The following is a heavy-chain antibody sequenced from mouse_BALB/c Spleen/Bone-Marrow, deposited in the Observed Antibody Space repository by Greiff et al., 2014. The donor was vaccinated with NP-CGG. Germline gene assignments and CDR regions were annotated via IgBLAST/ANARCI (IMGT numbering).Heavy chain of an antibody. CDR1: GFNIKDTY. J-gene: IGHJ4*01. V-gene: IGHV14-3*02. CDR3: ARDSPYAMDY. CDR2: IDPANGNT. Sequence: VQLQQSGAELVKPGASVKLSCTASGFNIKDTYMHWVKQRPERGLEWIGRIDPANGNTKYDPKFQGKATITADTSSNTAYLQLSSLTSEDTAVYYCARDSPYAMDYWGQGTSVTVSS.